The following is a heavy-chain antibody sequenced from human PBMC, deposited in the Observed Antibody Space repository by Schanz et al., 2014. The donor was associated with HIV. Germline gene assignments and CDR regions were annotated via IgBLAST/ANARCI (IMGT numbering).Heavy chain of an antibody. CDR2: IWNDGSNK. V-gene: IGHV3-33*08. CDR1: GFTFSTCG. CDR3: ARGGIWEWDQPDFDY. Sequence: QVQLVESGGGVVQPGRSLRLSCAASGFTFSTCGMHWVRQAPGKGLECVAFIWNDGSNKHYADSVKGRFTISRDNSKNTLYLQMNSLRAEDTAVYYCARGGIWEWDQPDFDYWGQGTLVTVSS. J-gene: IGHJ4*02. D-gene: IGHD2-15*01.